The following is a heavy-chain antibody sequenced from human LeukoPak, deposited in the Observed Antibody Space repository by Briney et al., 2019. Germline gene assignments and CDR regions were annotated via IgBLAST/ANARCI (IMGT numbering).Heavy chain of an antibody. CDR2: INPDGSYT. CDR1: GFTFSAYW. CDR3: ARAPTVLVGYCSSSSCQADY. V-gene: IGHV3-74*01. D-gene: IGHD2-2*01. J-gene: IGHJ4*02. Sequence: PGGSLRLSCAASGFTFSAYWMHWVRHAPGKGLVWVPRINPDGSYTTYADSMKGRFTISRDNAENSLYLQMNSLRVEDTAVYYCARAPTVLVGYCSSSSCQADYWGQGTLVTVSS.